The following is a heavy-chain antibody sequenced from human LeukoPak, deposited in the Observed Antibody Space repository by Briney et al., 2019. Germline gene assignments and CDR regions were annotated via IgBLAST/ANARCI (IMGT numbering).Heavy chain of an antibody. CDR2: ISAYNGNT. D-gene: IGHD3-9*01. CDR3: ARDRNDILTGYYFPPGDFDY. Sequence: ASVKVSCKASGYTFTSYGISWVRQAPGQGLEWMGWISAYNGNTNYAQKLQGRVTMTTDTSTSTAYMELRSLGSDDTAVYYCARDRNDILTGYYFPPGDFDYWGQGTLVTVSS. V-gene: IGHV1-18*01. J-gene: IGHJ4*02. CDR1: GYTFTSYG.